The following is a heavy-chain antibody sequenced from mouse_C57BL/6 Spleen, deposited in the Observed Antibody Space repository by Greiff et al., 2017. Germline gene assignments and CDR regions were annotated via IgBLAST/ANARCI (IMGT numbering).Heavy chain of an antibody. CDR1: GYTFTDYY. CDR2: INPNNGGT. J-gene: IGHJ3*01. CDR3: AREKDYQAWLAY. D-gene: IGHD2-4*01. V-gene: IGHV1-26*01. Sequence: EVQLQQSGPELVKPGASVKISCKASGYTFTDYYMNWVKQSHGKSLEWIGDINPNNGGTSYNQKFKGKATLTVDKTTSPAYMELRSLTSEDSAVYYCAREKDYQAWLAYWGQGTGV.